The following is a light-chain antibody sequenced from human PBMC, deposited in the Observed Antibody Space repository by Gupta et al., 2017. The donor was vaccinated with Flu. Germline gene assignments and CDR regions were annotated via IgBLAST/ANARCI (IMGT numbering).Light chain of an antibody. Sequence: GGNNNGSKSVHWYQQKPGQAPVLVVCDDTYRPSGSPERFSGSNSGSTATLTISRVEAGDEADYYCQVWDSSSDHWVFGGGAKLTVL. J-gene: IGLJ3*02. CDR2: DDT. CDR3: QVWDSSSDHWV. CDR1: NNGSKS. V-gene: IGLV3-21*02.